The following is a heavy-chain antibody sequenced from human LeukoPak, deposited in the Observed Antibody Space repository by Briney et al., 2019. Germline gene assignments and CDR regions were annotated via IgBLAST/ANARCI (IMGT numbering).Heavy chain of an antibody. D-gene: IGHD2-15*01. CDR2: INHSGST. CDR3: ARGGVVAAFRHNWFDP. V-gene: IGHV4-34*01. Sequence: SETLSLTCAVYGGSFSGYYWSWIRQPPGKGLEWIGEINHSGSTNYNPSLKSRVTISVDTSENQFSLKLSSVTAADTAVYYCARGGVVAAFRHNWFDPWGQGTLVTVSS. J-gene: IGHJ5*02. CDR1: GGSFSGYY.